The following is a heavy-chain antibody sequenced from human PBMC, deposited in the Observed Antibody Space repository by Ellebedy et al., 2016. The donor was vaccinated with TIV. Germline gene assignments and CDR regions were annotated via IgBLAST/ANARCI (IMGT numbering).Heavy chain of an antibody. CDR3: VTGVGWQPDY. V-gene: IGHV4-59*01. CDR1: GDSINTKY. D-gene: IGHD4-23*01. J-gene: IGHJ4*02. Sequence: SETLSLXCRLSGDSINTKYWNWVRQPPGKGLEWIGYIDYSGDTNYNPTFKSRVTISADTSKNQFSLRLNSVTAADTAVYFCVTGVGWQPDYWGQGTLVTVSS. CDR2: IDYSGDT.